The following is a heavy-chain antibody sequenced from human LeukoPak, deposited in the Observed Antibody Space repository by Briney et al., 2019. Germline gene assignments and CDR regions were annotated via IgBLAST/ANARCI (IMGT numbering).Heavy chain of an antibody. V-gene: IGHV3-64*02. CDR2: ISSNGGST. CDR3: ARAKAYFFDY. CDR1: GFTFSNYA. Sequence: GGSLRLSCAASGFTFSNYAMHWVRQAPGKGLQYVSDISSNGGSTYYADSVKGRFTISRDNSKNTLYLQMGSLRAEDMAVYYCARAKAYFFDYWGQGTLVTVSS. J-gene: IGHJ4*02.